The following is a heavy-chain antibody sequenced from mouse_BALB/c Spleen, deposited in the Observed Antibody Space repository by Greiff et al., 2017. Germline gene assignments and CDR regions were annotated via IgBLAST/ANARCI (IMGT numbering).Heavy chain of an antibody. CDR1: GYTFTSYW. V-gene: IGHV1-5*01. D-gene: IGHD1-1*02. CDR2: IYPGNSDT. CDR3: TRGGGNYYAMDY. Sequence: VQLQQSGTVLARPGASVKMSCKASGYTFTSYWVHWVKQRPGQGLEWIGAIYPGNSDTSYNQKFKGKAKLTAVTSTSTAYMELSSLTNEDSAVYYCTRGGGNYYAMDYWGQGTSVTVSS. J-gene: IGHJ4*01.